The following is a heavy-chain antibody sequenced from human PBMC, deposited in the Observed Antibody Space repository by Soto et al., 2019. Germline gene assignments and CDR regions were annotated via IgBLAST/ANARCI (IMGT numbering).Heavy chain of an antibody. CDR2: TYYRSKWYN. CDR1: VVSVSNTDIA. D-gene: IGHD2-15*01. J-gene: IGHJ4*02. V-gene: IGHV6-1*01. Sequence: TLPLTVAHSVVSVSNTDIAWNWLRQSPWRGLEWLGRTYYRSKWYNEYAVSVRSRITINLDTSKNQFSLQLNSVTPEDTAVYYCARGRWSTFDYWGQGAPVTGSS. CDR3: ARGRWSTFDY.